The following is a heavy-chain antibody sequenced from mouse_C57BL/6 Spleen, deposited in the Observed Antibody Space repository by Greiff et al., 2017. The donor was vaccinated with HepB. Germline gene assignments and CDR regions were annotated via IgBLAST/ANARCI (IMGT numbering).Heavy chain of an antibody. CDR3: EIVGGLRRKFFFDY. CDR1: GYTFTSYW. CDR2: IHPSDSDT. D-gene: IGHD2-4*01. Sequence: QVQLQQPGAELVKPGASVKVSCKASGYTFTSYWMHWVKQRPGQGLEWIGRIHPSDSDTNYNQKFKVKATLTVDKSSSTAYMQLSSLTSEDAAVYYCEIVGGLRRKFFFDYWGQGTTLAVSS. J-gene: IGHJ2*01. V-gene: IGHV1-74*01.